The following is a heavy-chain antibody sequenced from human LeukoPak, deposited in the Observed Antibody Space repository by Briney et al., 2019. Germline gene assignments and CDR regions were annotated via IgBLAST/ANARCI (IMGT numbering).Heavy chain of an antibody. J-gene: IGHJ4*02. Sequence: PGGSLRLSCAASGFTFSGYSMNWVRQAPGKGLEWVSSISNSGSYKYYADSVEGRFTISRDNAKNSLYLNMNSLRAEDTAVYYCARAQGYYSSTSCSFDYWGQGTLVTVSS. D-gene: IGHD2-2*01. CDR2: ISNSGSYK. CDR1: GFTFSGYS. CDR3: ARAQGYYSSTSCSFDY. V-gene: IGHV3-21*06.